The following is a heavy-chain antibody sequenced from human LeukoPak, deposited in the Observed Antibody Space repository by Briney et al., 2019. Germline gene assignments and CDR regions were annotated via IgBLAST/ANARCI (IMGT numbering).Heavy chain of an antibody. D-gene: IGHD3-3*01. J-gene: IGHJ4*02. CDR3: ASSFSDDFWSGHF. CDR1: RITFTYW. CDR2: IKQDGSAK. Sequence: GGSLRLSCAASRITFTYWMSWVRQAPGKGLEWVANIKQDGSAKYYVDSVKGRFIISGDNAKKSLFLQMNSLRAEDTAVYYCASSFSDDFWSGHFWGQGTLVTVSS. V-gene: IGHV3-7*01.